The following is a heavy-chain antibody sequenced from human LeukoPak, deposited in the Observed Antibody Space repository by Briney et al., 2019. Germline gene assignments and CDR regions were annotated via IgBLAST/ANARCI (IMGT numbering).Heavy chain of an antibody. Sequence: SGGSLRLSCAASGFTFSSYWMHWVRQVPGKGLVWVSRINSDGSSTSYADSVKGRFTISRDNAKNTLYVQMNSLRAEDTAVYYCSTDSGHAFDIWGRGTMVTVSS. V-gene: IGHV3-74*01. J-gene: IGHJ3*02. D-gene: IGHD3-10*01. CDR3: STDSGHAFDI. CDR1: GFTFSSYW. CDR2: INSDGSST.